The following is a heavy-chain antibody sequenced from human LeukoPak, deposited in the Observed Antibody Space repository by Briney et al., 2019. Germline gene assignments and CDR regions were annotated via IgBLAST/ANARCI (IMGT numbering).Heavy chain of an antibody. CDR2: ISYDGSNK. J-gene: IGHJ4*02. V-gene: IGHV3-30-3*01. D-gene: IGHD6-6*01. CDR1: GGTFSSYA. Sequence: SCKASGGTFSSYAMHWVRQAPGKGLEWVAVISYDGSNKYYADSVKGRFTISRDNSKNTLYLQMNSLRAEDTAVYYCAGHIAARPFDYWGQGTLVTVSS. CDR3: AGHIAARPFDY.